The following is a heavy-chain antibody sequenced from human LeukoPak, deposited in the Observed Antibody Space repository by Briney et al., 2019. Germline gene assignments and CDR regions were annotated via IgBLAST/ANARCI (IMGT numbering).Heavy chain of an antibody. V-gene: IGHV4-39*01. J-gene: IGHJ4*02. CDR3: ARHSYYYDSSDSYYYFDY. Sequence: SETLSLTCTVSGGSISSNNYYWGWIRQPPGKGLEWVGSIHYSGSTHSNPSLKSRVTISVDTSKDQFSLRLTSMTAADTAVYYCARHSYYYDSSDSYYYFDYWGQGTLVTVSS. CDR2: IHYSGST. D-gene: IGHD3-22*01. CDR1: GGSISSNNYY.